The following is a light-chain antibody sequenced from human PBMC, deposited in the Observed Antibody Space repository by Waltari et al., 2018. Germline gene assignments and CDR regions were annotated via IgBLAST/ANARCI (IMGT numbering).Light chain of an antibody. CDR2: GNN. Sequence: QSVLTQPPSVSGAPGQRVTISCTGSSSNIGADHDVPWYQQLPGTAPKLLIYGNNNRPSGVPDRFSGSKSGTSASLAITGLQAEDEADYFCQSYDSSLSDSYVFGTGTKVTVL. J-gene: IGLJ1*01. CDR3: QSYDSSLSDSYV. V-gene: IGLV1-40*01. CDR1: SSNIGADHD.